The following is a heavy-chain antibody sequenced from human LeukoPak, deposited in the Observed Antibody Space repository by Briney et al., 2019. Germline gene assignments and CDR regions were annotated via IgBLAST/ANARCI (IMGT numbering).Heavy chain of an antibody. CDR2: ISSSSSYI. CDR3: ARDMVRGVPGGFDP. D-gene: IGHD3-10*01. Sequence: GGSLRLSCAASGFTFSSYSMNWVRQAPGKGLEWVSSISSSSSYIYYADSVKGRFTISRDNAKNSLYLQMNSLRAEDTAVYYCARDMVRGVPGGFDPWGQGTLVTVSS. CDR1: GFTFSSYS. J-gene: IGHJ5*02. V-gene: IGHV3-21*04.